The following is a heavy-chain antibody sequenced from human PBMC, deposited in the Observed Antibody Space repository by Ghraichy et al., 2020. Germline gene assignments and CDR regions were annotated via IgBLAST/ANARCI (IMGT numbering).Heavy chain of an antibody. CDR2: INSYGSDT. V-gene: IGHV3-74*01. CDR1: GFTFSNYW. Sequence: SVKVSCAASGFTFSNYWMHWVRLVAGKGLVWVSRINSYGSDTTYADSVKGRFTISRDNAKNTLYLQMNSLRAEDTAVYYCARVGGGGDYRNYYFDYWGQGTLVTVSS. D-gene: IGHD4-11*01. CDR3: ARVGGGGDYRNYYFDY. J-gene: IGHJ4*02.